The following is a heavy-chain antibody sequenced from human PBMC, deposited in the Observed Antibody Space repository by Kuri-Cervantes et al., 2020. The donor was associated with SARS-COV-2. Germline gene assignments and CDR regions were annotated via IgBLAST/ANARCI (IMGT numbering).Heavy chain of an antibody. V-gene: IGHV4-30-4*08. CDR3: ARVVSRTIFGVVKPDAFDI. D-gene: IGHD3-3*01. CDR2: IYYNGST. J-gene: IGHJ3*02. CDR1: GVSVTTFGSY. Sequence: SETLSLTCTVSGVSVTTFGSYWTWIRQPPGKGLEWVGYIYYNGSTYYNPSLRSRVIVSVDRSKNQFSLKLSSVTAADTAVYYCARVVSRTIFGVVKPDAFDIWGQGTMVTVSS.